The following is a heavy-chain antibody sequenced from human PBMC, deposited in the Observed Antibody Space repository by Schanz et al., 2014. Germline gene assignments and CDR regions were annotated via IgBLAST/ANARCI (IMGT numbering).Heavy chain of an antibody. J-gene: IGHJ4*02. CDR3: AASSGWHPSTDY. CDR1: GFTFSDYW. V-gene: IGHV3-7*03. D-gene: IGHD6-19*01. CDR2: IKKDGSEK. Sequence: EVQLVESGGGLVQPGGSLRLSCTASGFTFSDYWMSWVRQAPGKGLEWVANIKKDGSEKYYVDSVKGRFTISRDNAKRSLFLQMNSLRVEDTAVYYCAASSGWHPSTDYWGQGTLVTVSS.